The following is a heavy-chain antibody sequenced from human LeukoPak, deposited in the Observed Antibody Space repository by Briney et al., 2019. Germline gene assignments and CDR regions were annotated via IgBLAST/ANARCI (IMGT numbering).Heavy chain of an antibody. CDR3: ARERGYTSSSGPGDFDY. D-gene: IGHD6-6*01. J-gene: IGHJ4*02. Sequence: SETLSLTCSVSGGSISNPNYYWGWIRQPPGKGLEWIGSIYYSGCTHYNPSLKSRVTISTDTSKNQFSLILNSVAAADTAMYYCARERGYTSSSGPGDFDYWGQGTLVTVSS. V-gene: IGHV4-39*07. CDR1: GGSISNPNYY. CDR2: IYYSGCT.